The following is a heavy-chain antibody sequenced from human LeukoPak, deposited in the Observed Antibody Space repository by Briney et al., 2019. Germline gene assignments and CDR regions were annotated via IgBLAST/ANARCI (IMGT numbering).Heavy chain of an antibody. V-gene: IGHV3-74*01. CDR3: ARGDPSWGVVVISEAHY. Sequence: GGSLRLSCAASGFTFSSYWMHWVRQAPGKGLVWVSRINSDGSSTSYADSVKGRFTISRDNAKNTLHLQMNSLRVEDTAVYYCARGDPSWGVVVISEAHYWGQGTLVTVSS. D-gene: IGHD3-22*01. J-gene: IGHJ4*02. CDR2: INSDGSST. CDR1: GFTFSSYW.